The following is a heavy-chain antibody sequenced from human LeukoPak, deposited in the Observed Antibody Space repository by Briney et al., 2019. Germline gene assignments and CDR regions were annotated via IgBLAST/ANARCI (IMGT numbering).Heavy chain of an antibody. Sequence: SETLSLTCTVSGGSISSSSYYWGWIRQPPGKGLEWIGSIYYSGCTYYNPSLKSRVTISVDTSKNQFSLKLSSVTAADTAVYYCAREGGFHSPAGIWGQGTMVTVSS. J-gene: IGHJ3*02. CDR3: AREGGFHSPAGI. V-gene: IGHV4-39*02. CDR2: IYYSGCT. CDR1: GGSISSSSYY. D-gene: IGHD1-26*01.